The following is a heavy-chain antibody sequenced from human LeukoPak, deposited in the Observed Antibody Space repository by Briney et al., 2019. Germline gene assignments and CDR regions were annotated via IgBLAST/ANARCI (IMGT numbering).Heavy chain of an antibody. Sequence: PGGSLRLSCAASGFTFSSYAMHWVRQAPGKGLEWVAVISYDGSNEYYADSVKGRFTISRDNAKNSLYLQMNSLRVEDTAVYYCAKVSGDRYSYGYSLWFDPWGQGTLVTVSS. J-gene: IGHJ5*02. V-gene: IGHV3-30*04. CDR2: ISYDGSNE. D-gene: IGHD5-18*01. CDR3: AKVSGDRYSYGYSLWFDP. CDR1: GFTFSSYA.